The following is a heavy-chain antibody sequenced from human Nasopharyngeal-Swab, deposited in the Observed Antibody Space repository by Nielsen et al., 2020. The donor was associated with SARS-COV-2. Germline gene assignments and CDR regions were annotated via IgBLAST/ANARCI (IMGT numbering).Heavy chain of an antibody. CDR2: FNPSGGGT. Sequence: WVRQAPGQGLEWMGLFNPSGGGTSYAQKFQGRVTMTRDTSTSTVYMELSSLTSEDTAVYYCARDLKVAAGSQFDYWGQGTLITVSS. J-gene: IGHJ4*02. D-gene: IGHD6-13*01. V-gene: IGHV1-46*01. CDR3: ARDLKVAAGSQFDY.